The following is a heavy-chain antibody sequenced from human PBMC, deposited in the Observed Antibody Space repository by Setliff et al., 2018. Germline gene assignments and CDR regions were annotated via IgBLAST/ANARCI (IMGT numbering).Heavy chain of an antibody. J-gene: IGHJ6*03. CDR2: TYYSGDA. Sequence: ASETLSLTCTVSGGSISTNTYFWGWIRQSPGKGLEWIGNTYYSGDAYYNPSLKSRVTISVDTSRNQFSLKLSSVTAADTAVYYCARHVGSRSRGYNYYYYYVDVWGKGTTVTVSS. V-gene: IGHV4-39*01. CDR1: GGSISTNTYF. D-gene: IGHD3-10*01. CDR3: ARHVGSRSRGYNYYYYYVDV.